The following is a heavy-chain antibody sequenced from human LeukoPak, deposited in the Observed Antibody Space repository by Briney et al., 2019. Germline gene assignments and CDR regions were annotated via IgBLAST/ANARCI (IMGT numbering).Heavy chain of an antibody. V-gene: IGHV1-8*01. J-gene: IGHJ4*02. D-gene: IGHD6-19*01. CDR2: MNPNSGNT. Sequence: GASVRVSCKASGYTFTSYDINWVRQATGQGLEWMGWMNPNSGNTGYAQKFQGRVTMTRNTSISTAYMELSSLRSEDTAVYYCARGRYNSGWDDYWGQGTLVTVSS. CDR3: ARGRYNSGWDDY. CDR1: GYTFTSYD.